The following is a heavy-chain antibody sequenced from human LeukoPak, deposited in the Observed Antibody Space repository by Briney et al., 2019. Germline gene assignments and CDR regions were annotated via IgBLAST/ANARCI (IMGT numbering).Heavy chain of an antibody. CDR1: GYIFTSYV. CDR3: ARGDYETHGYQTR. D-gene: IGHD3-22*01. Sequence: ASVKVSCTASGYIFTSYVLHWVRQAPGQGLEWMGWISTNTGNPTYAQGFTGRFVFSLDTSVSTAYLQISSLKADDTAMYYCARGDYETHGYQTRWGQGTLVTVSS. V-gene: IGHV7-4-1*02. J-gene: IGHJ4*02. CDR2: ISTNTGNP.